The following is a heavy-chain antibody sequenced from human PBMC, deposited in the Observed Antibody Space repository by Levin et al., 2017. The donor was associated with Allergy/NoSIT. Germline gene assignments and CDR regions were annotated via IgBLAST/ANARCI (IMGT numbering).Heavy chain of an antibody. CDR1: GGSISSYY. D-gene: IGHD6-19*01. CDR3: ARDGKYSSGWYGADY. CDR2: IYTSGST. J-gene: IGHJ4*02. V-gene: IGHV4-4*07. Sequence: PGGSLRLSCTVSGGSISSYYWSWIRQPAGKGLEWIGRIYTSGSTNYNPSLKSRVTMSVDTSKNQFSLKLSSVTAADTAVYYCARDGKYSSGWYGADYWGQGTLVTVSS.